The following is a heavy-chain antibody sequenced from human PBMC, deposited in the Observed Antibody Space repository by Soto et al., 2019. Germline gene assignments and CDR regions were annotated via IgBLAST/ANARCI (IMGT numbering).Heavy chain of an antibody. CDR3: AAEDHPDFWSHLHELNGMDV. J-gene: IGHJ6*02. V-gene: IGHV1-58*01. CDR2: IVVGSGNT. CDR1: GFTFTSSA. D-gene: IGHD3-3*01. Sequence: GASVKVSCKASGFTFTSSAVQWVRQARGQRLEWIGWIVVGSGNTNYAQKFQERVTITRDMSTSTAYMELSSLRSEDTAVYYCAAEDHPDFWSHLHELNGMDVWGQGTTVTVSS.